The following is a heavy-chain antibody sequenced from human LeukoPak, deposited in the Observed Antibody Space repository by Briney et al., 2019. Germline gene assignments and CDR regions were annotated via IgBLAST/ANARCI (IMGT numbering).Heavy chain of an antibody. CDR2: MNPNSGNT. V-gene: IGHV1-8*01. Sequence: ASVKVSCKASGYTFTSYDINWVRQATGQGLEWMGWMNPNSGNTGYAQRFQGRVTMTRDTSISTAYMELSSLRYDDTAVYYCARGTPSCSSASCYNFWGQGTLLTVSS. CDR3: ARGTPSCSSASCYNF. J-gene: IGHJ4*02. CDR1: GYTFTSYD. D-gene: IGHD2-2*02.